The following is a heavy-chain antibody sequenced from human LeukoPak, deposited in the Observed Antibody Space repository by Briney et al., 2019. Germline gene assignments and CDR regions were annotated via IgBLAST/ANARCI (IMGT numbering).Heavy chain of an antibody. Sequence: GGSLRLSCAASEFTFSRYWMSWVRQAPGKGLEWVANIKQDGSEKYYVDSVKGRFTISRDNAKNSLYLQMNSLRAEDTAVYYCARDNGGADDYWGQGTLVTVS. J-gene: IGHJ4*02. D-gene: IGHD3-16*01. CDR1: EFTFSRYW. CDR2: IKQDGSEK. CDR3: ARDNGGADDY. V-gene: IGHV3-7*01.